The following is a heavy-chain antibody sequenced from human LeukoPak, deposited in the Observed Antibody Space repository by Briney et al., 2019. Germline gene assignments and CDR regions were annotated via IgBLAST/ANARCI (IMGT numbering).Heavy chain of an antibody. J-gene: IGHJ4*02. CDR1: GFTFSNYA. CDR3: AKDTRGDYGWDFDY. CDR2: IRYDGSNK. Sequence: GGSLRLSCAASGFTFSNYAMHWVRQAPGKGLEWVAFIRYDGSNKYYADSVKGRFTISRDNSKNTLYLQMNCLRAEDAAVYYCAKDTRGDYGWDFDYWGQGTLVTVSS. V-gene: IGHV3-30*02. D-gene: IGHD3-10*01.